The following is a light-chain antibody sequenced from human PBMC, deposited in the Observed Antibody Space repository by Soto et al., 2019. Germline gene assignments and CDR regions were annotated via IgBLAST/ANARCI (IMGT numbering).Light chain of an antibody. CDR3: QQYGSSTLT. CDR1: QSVSSSY. CDR2: GAS. Sequence: EIVLTQSPGTLSLSPGERATLSCRASQSVSSSYLAWYQQKPGQASRLLIYGASSRATGIPDRFSGSGSGTDFTLTISRLEPEDFAVYYCQQYGSSTLTFXGGTKVDIK. V-gene: IGKV3-20*01. J-gene: IGKJ4*01.